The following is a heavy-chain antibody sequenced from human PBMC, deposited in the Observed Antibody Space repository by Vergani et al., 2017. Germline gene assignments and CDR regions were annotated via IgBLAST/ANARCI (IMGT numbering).Heavy chain of an antibody. CDR2: INPSGGST. Sequence: QVQLVQSGAEVKKPGASVKVSCKASGYPFTSYYMHWVRQAPGQGLEWMGIINPSGGSTSYAQKFQGRVTMTRDTSTSTVYMELSSLRSEDTAVYYCARDGYYYGSGSYYNPLGVWGQGTTVTVSS. J-gene: IGHJ6*02. CDR3: ARDGYYYGSGSYYNPLGV. CDR1: GYPFTSYY. D-gene: IGHD3-10*01. V-gene: IGHV1-46*03.